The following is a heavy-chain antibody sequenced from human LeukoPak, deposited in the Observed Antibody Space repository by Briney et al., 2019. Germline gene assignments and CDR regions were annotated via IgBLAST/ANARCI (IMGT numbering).Heavy chain of an antibody. CDR3: ARSLAFCGGDCCSLDY. CDR2: IASSSSYI. CDR1: GFTFSSYS. D-gene: IGHD2-21*02. J-gene: IGHJ4*02. V-gene: IGHV3-21*01. Sequence: PGGSLRLPCAASGFTFSSYSMNWVRQAPGKGLEWVSSIASSSSYIYYADSVRGRFTISRDNAKDSLYLQMNSLRAEDTAMYYCARSLAFCGGDCCSLDYWGQGTLVTVSS.